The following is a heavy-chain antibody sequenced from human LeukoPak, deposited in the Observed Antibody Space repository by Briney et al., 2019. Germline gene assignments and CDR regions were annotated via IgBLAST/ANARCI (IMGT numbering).Heavy chain of an antibody. CDR2: IIPILGIA. J-gene: IGHJ3*02. CDR3: AGDLKLAAAGIPSAFDI. CDR1: GGTFTSYA. D-gene: IGHD6-13*01. Sequence: SVKVSCKASGGTFTSYAISWVRQAPGQGLEWVGRIIPILGIANYAQKFQGRVTITADKSTSTDYMELSSLRSEDTAVYYCAGDLKLAAAGIPSAFDIWGQGTMVTVSS. V-gene: IGHV1-69*04.